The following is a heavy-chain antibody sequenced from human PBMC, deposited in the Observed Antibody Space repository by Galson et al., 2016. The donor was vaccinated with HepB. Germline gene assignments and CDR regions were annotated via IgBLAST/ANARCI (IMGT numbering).Heavy chain of an antibody. J-gene: IGHJ4*02. CDR2: IKQDGTEK. D-gene: IGHD6-19*01. CDR3: ARDRGYSGWSYFVY. CDR1: AFTFRSFW. V-gene: IGHV3-7*03. Sequence: SLRLSCAASAFTFRSFWMSWVRQAPGKGLEWVANIKQDGTEKYYMDSVKGRFTISRDNAKNSLYLQMNSLRADDTAVYYCARDRGYSGWSYFVYWGQGTLVTVSS.